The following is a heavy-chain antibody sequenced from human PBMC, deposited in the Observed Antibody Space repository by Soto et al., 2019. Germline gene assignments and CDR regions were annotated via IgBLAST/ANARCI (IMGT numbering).Heavy chain of an antibody. CDR3: AKERSYYSSSDYYYYGMDV. Sequence: LRLSCAASGFTFDDYAMHWVRQAPGKGLEWVSGISWNSGSIGYADSVKGRFTISRDNAKNSLYLQMNSLRAEDTALYYCAKERSYYSSSDYYYYGMDVWGQGTTVTVSS. V-gene: IGHV3-9*01. CDR1: GFTFDDYA. J-gene: IGHJ6*02. CDR2: ISWNSGSI. D-gene: IGHD3-10*01.